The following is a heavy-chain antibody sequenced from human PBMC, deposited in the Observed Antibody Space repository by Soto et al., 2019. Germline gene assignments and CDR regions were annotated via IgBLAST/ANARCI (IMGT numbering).Heavy chain of an antibody. CDR2: IYHSGST. CDR3: ARRSITMIVVAHDAFDI. D-gene: IGHD3-22*01. J-gene: IGHJ3*02. CDR1: GGCMSSSNW. Sequence: EPLSLTWADAGGCMSSSNWGSWVRQPPGKGLEWIGEIYHSGSTNYNPSLKSRVTISVDKSKNQFSLKLSSVTAADAAVYYCARRSITMIVVAHDAFDIWGQGTMVTVSS. V-gene: IGHV4-4*02.